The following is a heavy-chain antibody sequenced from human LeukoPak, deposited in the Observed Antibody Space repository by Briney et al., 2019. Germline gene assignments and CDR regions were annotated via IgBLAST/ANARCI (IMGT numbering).Heavy chain of an antibody. D-gene: IGHD3-3*01. Sequence: GESLRLSCAASGFTFSSYAMTWVRQAPGKGLEWVSVISGSGDTTYYADSVKGRFTISRDNVKNSLYLQMNSLRAEDTAVYYCAREPTIFGVVIPPDYWGQGTLVTVSS. V-gene: IGHV3-23*01. CDR2: ISGSGDTT. CDR3: AREPTIFGVVIPPDY. J-gene: IGHJ4*02. CDR1: GFTFSSYA.